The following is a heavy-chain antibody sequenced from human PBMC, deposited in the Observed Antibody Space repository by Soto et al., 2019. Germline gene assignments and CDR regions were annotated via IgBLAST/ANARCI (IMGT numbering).Heavy chain of an antibody. Sequence: PGGSLRLSCAASGFTFSSYAMSWVRQAPGKGLEWVSAISGSGGSTYYADSVKGRFTISRDNSKNTLYLQMNSLGAEDTAVYYCAKAIAALYYYYGMDVWGQGTTVTVSS. CDR3: AKAIAALYYYYGMDV. J-gene: IGHJ6*02. V-gene: IGHV3-23*01. CDR2: ISGSGGST. CDR1: GFTFSSYA. D-gene: IGHD6-13*01.